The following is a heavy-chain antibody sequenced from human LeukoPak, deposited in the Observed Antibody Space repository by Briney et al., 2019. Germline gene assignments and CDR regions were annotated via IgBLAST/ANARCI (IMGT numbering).Heavy chain of an antibody. Sequence: GGSLRLSCAASGFTFSSYSMNWVRQAPGKGLEWVSYISSSSSTIYYADSVKGRFTISRDNAKNSLYLQVNSLRAEDTAVYYCARENVVVPAAMGYYYYYMDVWGKGTTVTVSS. CDR2: ISSSSSTI. J-gene: IGHJ6*03. CDR3: ARENVVVPAAMGYYYYYMDV. CDR1: GFTFSSYS. D-gene: IGHD2-2*01. V-gene: IGHV3-48*04.